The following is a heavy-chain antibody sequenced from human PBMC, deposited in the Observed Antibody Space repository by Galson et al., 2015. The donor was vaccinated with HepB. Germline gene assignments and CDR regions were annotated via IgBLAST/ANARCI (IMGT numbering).Heavy chain of an antibody. D-gene: IGHD4-23*01. CDR1: GYTFTSYG. V-gene: IGHV1-18*04. CDR2: ISAYNGNT. CDR3: ARDLPVVTGQFYYYYGMDV. J-gene: IGHJ6*02. Sequence: SVKVSCKASGYTFTSYGISWVRQAPGQGLEWMGWISAYNGNTNYAQKLQGRVTMTTDTSTSTAYMELRSLRSDDTAVYYCARDLPVVTGQFYYYYGMDVWGQGTTVTVSS.